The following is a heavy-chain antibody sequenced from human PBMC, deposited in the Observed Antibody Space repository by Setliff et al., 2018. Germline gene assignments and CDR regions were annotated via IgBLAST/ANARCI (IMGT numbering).Heavy chain of an antibody. CDR2: MSHSGST. V-gene: IGHV4-59*11. J-gene: IGHJ4*02. CDR3: ARGGTYRYFDY. CDR1: GASINNHY. Sequence: SETLSLTCTVSGASINNHYWAWIRQPPGKGLEWIGYMSHSGSTDYNPSLRSRVTVSVDTSRIHFSLKLSSVTAADTAVYYCARGGTYRYFDYWGQGTLVTVSS.